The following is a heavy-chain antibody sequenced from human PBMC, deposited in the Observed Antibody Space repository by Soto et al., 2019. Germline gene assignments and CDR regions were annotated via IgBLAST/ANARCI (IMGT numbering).Heavy chain of an antibody. CDR1: GYTFTSYY. CDR2: INPSGGST. V-gene: IGHV1-46*01. Sequence: ASVKVSCKASGYTFTSYYMHWVRQAPGQGLEWMGIINPSGGSTSYAQKFQGRVTMTRDTSTSTVYMELSSLRSEDTAVYYCARESLSYYYDSSGYIYGYGMDLWGQGTTVTVSS. CDR3: ARESLSYYYDSSGYIYGYGMDL. J-gene: IGHJ6*02. D-gene: IGHD3-22*01.